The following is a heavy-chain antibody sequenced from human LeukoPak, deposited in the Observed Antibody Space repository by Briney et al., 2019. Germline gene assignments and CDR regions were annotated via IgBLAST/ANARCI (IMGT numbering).Heavy chain of an antibody. CDR2: IYHSGST. D-gene: IGHD5-12*01. CDR3: AREDIGGTMVDH. Sequence: SETLSLTCTVSGYSISSGYYWGWIRQPPGKGLEWIGGIYHSGSTYYNPSLKSRVTISVDTSKHHFSLKLTSGPGAAPAGYYRAREDIGGTMVDHWGPGTLVTVSS. V-gene: IGHV4-38-2*02. CDR1: GYSISSGYY. J-gene: IGHJ4*02.